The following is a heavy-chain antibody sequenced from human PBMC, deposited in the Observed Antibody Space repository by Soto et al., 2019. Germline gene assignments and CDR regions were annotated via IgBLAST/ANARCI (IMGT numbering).Heavy chain of an antibody. CDR2: ISYDGSKQ. J-gene: IGHJ4*02. V-gene: IGHV3-30*18. Sequence: PGGSLRLSCEVSLSMFSDFGLDWVRQAPGKGLEWVAIISYDGSKQYYADSVKGRFTVSRDNSKNTLYLQMNSLRAEDTALYYCAKAVRGVIPYYFDYWGQGTLVTVSS. D-gene: IGHD3-10*01. CDR1: LSMFSDFG. CDR3: AKAVRGVIPYYFDY.